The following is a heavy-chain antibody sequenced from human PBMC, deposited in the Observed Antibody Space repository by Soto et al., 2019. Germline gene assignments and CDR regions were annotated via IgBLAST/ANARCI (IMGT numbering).Heavy chain of an antibody. Sequence: ASVKVSCKASGGTFSSYAISWVRQAPGQGLEWMGGIIPIFGTANYAQKFQGRVTITADESTSTAYMELSSLRSEDTAVYYCATGGEPEGDTVTLPLDYWGQGTLVTVSS. CDR3: ATGGEPEGDTVTLPLDY. CDR2: IIPIFGTA. D-gene: IGHD4-17*01. CDR1: GGTFSSYA. V-gene: IGHV1-69*13. J-gene: IGHJ4*02.